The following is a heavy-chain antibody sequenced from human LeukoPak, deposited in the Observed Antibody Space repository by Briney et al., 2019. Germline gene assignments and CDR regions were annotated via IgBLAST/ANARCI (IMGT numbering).Heavy chain of an antibody. V-gene: IGHV3-48*01. CDR1: GFTFSSYA. D-gene: IGHD3-22*01. Sequence: HAGGSLRLSCAASGFTFSSYAMTWIRQAPGKGLEWVSYISSSGSSIYYADSVKGRFTISRDNAKNSLYLQMNSLRAEDTAVYYCARDPAPGYDSSGPFDYWGQGTLVTVSS. CDR3: ARDPAPGYDSSGPFDY. CDR2: ISSSGSSI. J-gene: IGHJ4*02.